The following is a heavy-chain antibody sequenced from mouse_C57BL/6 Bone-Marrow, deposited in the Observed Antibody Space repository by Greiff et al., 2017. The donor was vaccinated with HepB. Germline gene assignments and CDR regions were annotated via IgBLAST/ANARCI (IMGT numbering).Heavy chain of an antibody. V-gene: IGHV14-2*01. D-gene: IGHD2-10*01. J-gene: IGHJ3*01. CDR3: ARAYFSYAWFAY. Sequence: EVQLQQSGAELVKPGASVKLSCTASGFNIKDYYMHWVKQRTEQGLEWIGRIDPEDGATKYAPKFQGKATITADTSSNTAYLQLSSLTSEDTAVYYCARAYFSYAWFAYWGQGTLVTVSA. CDR2: IDPEDGAT. CDR1: GFNIKDYY.